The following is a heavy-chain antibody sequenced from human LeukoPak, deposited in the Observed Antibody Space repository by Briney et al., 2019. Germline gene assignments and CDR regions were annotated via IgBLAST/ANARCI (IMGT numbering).Heavy chain of an antibody. V-gene: IGHV4-39*07. J-gene: IGHJ4*02. CDR1: GGSISSSSYY. CDR2: IYYSGST. D-gene: IGHD1-14*01. Sequence: SETLSLTCTVSGGSISSSSYYWGWIRQPPGKGLEWIGSIYYSGSTYYNPSLKSRVTISVDTSKNQFSLKLSSVTAADTAVYYCARGPYRVATGLTWGQGTLVTVSS. CDR3: ARGPYRVATGLT.